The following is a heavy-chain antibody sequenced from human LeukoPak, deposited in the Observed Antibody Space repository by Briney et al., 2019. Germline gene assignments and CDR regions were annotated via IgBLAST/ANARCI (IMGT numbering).Heavy chain of an antibody. CDR2: ISTSSGTI. CDR3: VRGGLDH. D-gene: IGHD5-12*01. Sequence: GGSLRLSCVASGFTFSSYSMNWVRQTPGKGLEWVSYISTSSGTIYYADSVKGRFSISRDNAKNSLYLQMNSLRAEDTAVYYCVRGGLDHWGQGALVTVSS. CDR1: GFTFSSYS. V-gene: IGHV3-48*04. J-gene: IGHJ4*02.